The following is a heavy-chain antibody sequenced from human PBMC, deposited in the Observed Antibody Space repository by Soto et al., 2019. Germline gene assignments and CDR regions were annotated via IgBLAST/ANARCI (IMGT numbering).Heavy chain of an antibody. J-gene: IGHJ4*02. V-gene: IGHV5-10-1*01. CDR2: IDPSDSYT. D-gene: IGHD6-13*01. Sequence: EVQLVQSGAEGKKPGESLRISCKGSGYSFTSYWISWVRQMPGKGLVWMGRIDPSDSYTNYSPSFQGHVTISADKSISTAYLQWSILKASDTAMYYCARLQAAAGGNDLTFDYWGQGTLFNVSS. CDR3: ARLQAAAGGNDLTFDY. CDR1: GYSFTSYW.